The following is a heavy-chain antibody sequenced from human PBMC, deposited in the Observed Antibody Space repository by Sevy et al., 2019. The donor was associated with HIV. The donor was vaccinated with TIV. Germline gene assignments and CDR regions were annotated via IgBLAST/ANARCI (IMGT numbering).Heavy chain of an antibody. CDR2: INHSGST. V-gene: IGHV4-34*01. J-gene: IGHJ4*02. D-gene: IGHD3-9*01. CDR1: GGSISGYY. CDR3: ARVGRTNYDILTGYYPTDKPFDY. Sequence: SETLSLTCAVYGGSISGYYWSWIRQPPGKGLEWIGEINHSGSTNYNPSLKSRVTISVDTSKNQFSLKLSSVTAADTAVYYCARVGRTNYDILTGYYPTDKPFDYWGQGTLVTVSS.